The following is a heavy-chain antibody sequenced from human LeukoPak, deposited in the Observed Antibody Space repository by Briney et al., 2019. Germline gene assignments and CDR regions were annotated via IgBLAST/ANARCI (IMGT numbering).Heavy chain of an antibody. CDR3: VKSGPIGYCSSTSCYLGY. D-gene: IGHD2-2*01. Sequence: GGSLRLSCSASGFTFSSYAMHWVRQAPGKGLDYVSAISSNGGSTYYADSVKGRFTISRDNSRNTLYLQMSSLRPEDTAVYFCVKSGPIGYCSSTSCYLGYWGQGTLVTVSS. J-gene: IGHJ4*02. CDR2: ISSNGGST. CDR1: GFTFSSYA. V-gene: IGHV3-64D*06.